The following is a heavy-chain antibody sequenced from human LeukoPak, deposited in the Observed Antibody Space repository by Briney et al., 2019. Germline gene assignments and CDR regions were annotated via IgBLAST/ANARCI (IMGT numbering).Heavy chain of an antibody. D-gene: IGHD2-2*01. V-gene: IGHV3-74*01. CDR1: GFDFSSNW. CDR2: IKGDGIST. Sequence: GGSLRLSCAASGFDFSSNWMHWVRHAPGQGLVWVSRIKGDGISTNYADSVKGRFTISRDIAKNTLYLQMSSLRAEDTAVYFCAKAPREYCSSTSCPNWFDSWGQGTLVTVSS. CDR3: AKAPREYCSSTSCPNWFDS. J-gene: IGHJ5*01.